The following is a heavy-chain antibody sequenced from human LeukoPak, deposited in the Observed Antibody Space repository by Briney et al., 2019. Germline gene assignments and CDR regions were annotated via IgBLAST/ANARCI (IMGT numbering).Heavy chain of an antibody. J-gene: IGHJ6*03. CDR2: IYYSGST. CDR1: GGSITSGSYY. V-gene: IGHV4-39*01. CDR3: ARHTPNYYYYMDV. Sequence: SETLSLTCTVSGGSITSGSYYWGWIRQPPGTGLEWIGTIYYSGSTNYNTSLKSRVTISVDTSNNQFSLKLSSVTAADTALYYCARHTPNYYYYMDVWGKGTTVTVSS.